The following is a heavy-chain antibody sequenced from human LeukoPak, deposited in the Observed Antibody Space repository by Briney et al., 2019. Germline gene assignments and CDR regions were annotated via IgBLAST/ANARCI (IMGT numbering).Heavy chain of an antibody. Sequence: GGSLRLSCAAYGFTFSSYAMHWVRQAPGKGLEWVAVISYDGSNKYYAVSVKGRFTISRDNSKNTLYLQMNSLSAEDTAVYYCARDPIYYYGSGSKEYYFDYWGQGTLVTVSS. J-gene: IGHJ4*02. D-gene: IGHD3-10*01. CDR2: ISYDGSNK. CDR3: ARDPIYYYGSGSKEYYFDY. V-gene: IGHV3-30-3*01. CDR1: GFTFSSYA.